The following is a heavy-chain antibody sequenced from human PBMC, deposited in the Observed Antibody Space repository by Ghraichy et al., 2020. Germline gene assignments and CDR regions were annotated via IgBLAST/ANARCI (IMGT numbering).Heavy chain of an antibody. J-gene: IGHJ3*02. V-gene: IGHV4-59*01. CDR3: ARDCSRCSYYDSSGYYYVGAFDI. Sequence: ESLNISCTVSGGSISSYYLSWIRQPPGKGLEWIGDIYYSGSTNYNPSLKSRVTISVDTSKNQFSLKLSSVTAADTAVYYCARDCSRCSYYDSSGYYYVGAFDIWGQGTMVTVSS. CDR1: GGSISSYY. CDR2: IYYSGST. D-gene: IGHD3-22*01.